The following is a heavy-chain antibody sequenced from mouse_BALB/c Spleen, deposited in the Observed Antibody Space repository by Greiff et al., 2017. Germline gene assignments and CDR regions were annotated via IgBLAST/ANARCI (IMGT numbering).Heavy chain of an antibody. Sequence: QVQLQQSGAELVMPGASVKMSCKSSGYTFTDYWMHWMKQRPGQGLEWIGAIDTSDSYTSYNQKFKGKATLTVDESSSTAYMQLSSLTSEDSAVYYCARGGHLYAMDYWGQGTSVTVSS. V-gene: IGHV1-69*01. J-gene: IGHJ4*01. CDR1: GYTFTDYW. CDR2: IDTSDSYT. CDR3: ARGGHLYAMDY.